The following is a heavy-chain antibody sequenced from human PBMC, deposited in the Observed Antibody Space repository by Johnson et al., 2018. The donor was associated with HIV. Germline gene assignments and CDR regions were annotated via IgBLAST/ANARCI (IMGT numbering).Heavy chain of an antibody. CDR2: ISYDGSNK. J-gene: IGHJ3*02. CDR3: AKFVGAGSYDAFDI. D-gene: IGHD1-26*01. V-gene: IGHV3-30*18. CDR1: GFTFSSYG. Sequence: VQLVESGGGVVQPGRSLRLSCAASGFTFSSYGMHWVRQAPGKGLEWVAVISYDGSNKYYADSVKGRFTISRDNSKNTLYLQMNSLRAEDTAVYYCAKFVGAGSYDAFDILGQGTMVTVSS.